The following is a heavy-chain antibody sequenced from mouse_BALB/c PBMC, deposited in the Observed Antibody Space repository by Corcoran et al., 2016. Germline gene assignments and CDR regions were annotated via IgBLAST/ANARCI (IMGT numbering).Heavy chain of an antibody. J-gene: IGHJ4*01. CDR3: ARSRPALYAMDY. CDR2: ISCYNGAT. V-gene: IGHV1S34*01. Sequence: LVKTGASVKISCKASGYSFTGYYMHWVKQSHGKSLEWIGYISCYNGATSYNQKFKGKATFTVDTSSSTAYMQFNSLTSEDSAVYYCARSRPALYAMDYWGQGTSVTVSS. CDR1: GYSFTGYY.